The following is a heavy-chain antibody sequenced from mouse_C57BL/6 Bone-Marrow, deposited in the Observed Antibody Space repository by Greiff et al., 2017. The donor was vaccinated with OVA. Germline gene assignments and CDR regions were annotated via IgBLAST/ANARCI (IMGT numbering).Heavy chain of an antibody. D-gene: IGHD4-1*01. V-gene: IGHV1-19*01. CDR3: ARRTLNWDWYFDV. Sequence: VQLQQSGPVLVKPGASVKMSCKASGYTFTDYYMNWVKQSHGKSLEWIGVINPYNGGTSYNQKFKGKATLTVDKSSSTAYMELNSLTSEDSAVYYCARRTLNWDWYFDVWGTGTTVTVSS. J-gene: IGHJ1*03. CDR2: INPYNGGT. CDR1: GYTFTDYY.